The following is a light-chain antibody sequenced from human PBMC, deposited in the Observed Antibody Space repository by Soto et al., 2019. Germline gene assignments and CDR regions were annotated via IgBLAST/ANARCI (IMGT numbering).Light chain of an antibody. J-gene: IGLJ3*02. Sequence: QSVLTQPPSVSGAPGQRVTISCTGSSSNIWAGYDVHWYQQLPGTAPKLLIYGNSNRPSGVPDRFSGSKSGTSASLAITGLQAEDEADDYCQSYDSSLSGWVFGGGTKLTVL. CDR3: QSYDSSLSGWV. V-gene: IGLV1-40*01. CDR2: GNS. CDR1: SSNIWAGYD.